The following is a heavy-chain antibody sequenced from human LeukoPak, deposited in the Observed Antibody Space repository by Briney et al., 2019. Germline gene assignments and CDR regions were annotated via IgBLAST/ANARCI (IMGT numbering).Heavy chain of an antibody. CDR1: GASISSYY. CDR2: IYYSGST. D-gene: IGHD4-17*01. CDR3: AREPGYGDPFDY. V-gene: IGHV4-59*01. Sequence: PSEALSLTCTVSGASISSYYWSWIRQPPGKGLEWIGYIYYSGSTNYNPSLKSRVTISIDTSKNQFSLKLSSVTAADTALYYCAREPGYGDPFDYWGQGTLVTVSS. J-gene: IGHJ4*02.